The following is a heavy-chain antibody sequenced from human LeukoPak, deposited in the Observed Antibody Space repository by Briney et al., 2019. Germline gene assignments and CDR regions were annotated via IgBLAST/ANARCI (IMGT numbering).Heavy chain of an antibody. CDR1: GGPISSYY. J-gene: IGHJ4*02. V-gene: IGHV4-59*01. Sequence: PSETLSLTCTVSGGPISSYYWSWIRQPPGKGLEWIGYIYYSGSTNYNPSLKSRVTISVDTSKNQFSLKLSSVTAADTAVYYCASYYYDSSGYYLDYWGQGTLVTVSS. CDR3: ASYYYDSSGYYLDY. D-gene: IGHD3-22*01. CDR2: IYYSGST.